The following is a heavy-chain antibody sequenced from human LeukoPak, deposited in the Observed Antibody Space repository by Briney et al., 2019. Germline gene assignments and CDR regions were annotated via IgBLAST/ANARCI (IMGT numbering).Heavy chain of an antibody. CDR2: INPSGGST. D-gene: IGHD2-15*01. CDR1: GYTFTSYY. V-gene: IGHV1-46*01. CDR3: AREGDAYCSGGSCYSGWFDP. J-gene: IGHJ5*02. Sequence: GASVKVSCKASGYTFTSYYMHWVRQAPGQGLEWMGIINPSGGSTSYAQKFQGRVTMTRDMSTSTDYMELSSLRSEDTAVYYCAREGDAYCSGGSCYSGWFDPWGQGTLVTVSS.